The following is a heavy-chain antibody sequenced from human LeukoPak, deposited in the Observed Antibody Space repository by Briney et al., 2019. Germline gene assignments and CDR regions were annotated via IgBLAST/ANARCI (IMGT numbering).Heavy chain of an antibody. CDR1: GFTFSSYA. Sequence: GGSLRLSCAASGFTFSSYAMHWVRQAPGKGLEWVAVISYDGSNKYYADSVKGRFTISRDNSRNTLYLQMNSLRAEDTAVYYCARAMVRDLANDAFDIWGQGTMVTVSS. J-gene: IGHJ3*02. D-gene: IGHD3-10*01. CDR3: ARAMVRDLANDAFDI. V-gene: IGHV3-30-3*01. CDR2: ISYDGSNK.